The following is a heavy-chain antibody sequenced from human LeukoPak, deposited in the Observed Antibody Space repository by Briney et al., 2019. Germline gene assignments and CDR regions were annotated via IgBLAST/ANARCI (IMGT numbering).Heavy chain of an antibody. CDR1: GYTFINYY. D-gene: IGHD2-21*01. J-gene: IGHJ4*02. V-gene: IGHV1-46*01. CDR3: ARDESTSILWW. Sequence: ASVSLTCKASGYTFINYYIHWVRQAPGQGLEWMGIINPSGGSTSYAQKFQGRVTMTRDTSTSTVYMELSSLRSEDTAVYYWARDESTSILWWWGQGTLVTVSS. CDR2: INPSGGST.